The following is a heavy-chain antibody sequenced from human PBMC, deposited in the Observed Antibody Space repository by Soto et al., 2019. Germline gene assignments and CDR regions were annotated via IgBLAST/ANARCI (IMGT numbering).Heavy chain of an antibody. V-gene: IGHV1-69*02. CDR3: ASGPTANDAFDI. CDR2: IIPILGIA. Sequence: SVKVSCKASGGTFSSYTISWVRQAPGQVLEWMGRIIPILGIANYAQKFQGRVTITADKSTSTAYMELSSLRSEDTAVYYCASGPTANDAFDIWGQGTMVTVSS. CDR1: GGTFSSYT. J-gene: IGHJ3*02. D-gene: IGHD4-17*01.